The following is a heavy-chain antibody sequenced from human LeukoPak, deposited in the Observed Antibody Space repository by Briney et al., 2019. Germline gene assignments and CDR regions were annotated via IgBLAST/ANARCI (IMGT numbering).Heavy chain of an antibody. CDR1: GGSISTYY. D-gene: IGHD3-16*01. CDR3: ARVRGDFETD. J-gene: IGHJ1*01. CDR2: VYYSGST. Sequence: SETLSLTCTVSGGSISTYYWSWIRQSPGKGLEWIGSVYYSGSTNYNPSLKSRVTISVDTSKSQFSLKLISVTAADTAIYYCARVRGDFETDWGQGTLVTVSS. V-gene: IGHV4-59*01.